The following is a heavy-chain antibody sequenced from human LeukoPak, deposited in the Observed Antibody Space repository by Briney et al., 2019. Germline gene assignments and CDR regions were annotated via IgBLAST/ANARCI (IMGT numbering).Heavy chain of an antibody. CDR1: GGTFSSYS. J-gene: IGHJ6*02. CDR2: IIPIFDTA. V-gene: IGHV1-69*13. CDR3: ARISLGAIWGYYYGMDV. D-gene: IGHD1-26*01. Sequence: SVKVSCKASGGTFSSYSISRVRQAPGQGLEWMGGIIPIFDTADYAQKFQGRVTITADESTSTAYMELSSQRSEDTAVFYCARISLGAIWGYYYGMDVWGQGTTVTVSS.